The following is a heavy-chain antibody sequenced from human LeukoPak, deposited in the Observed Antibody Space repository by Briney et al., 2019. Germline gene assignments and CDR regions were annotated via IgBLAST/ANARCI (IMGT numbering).Heavy chain of an antibody. V-gene: IGHV4-39*07. CDR2: IYYSGST. D-gene: IGHD3-22*01. CDR1: GGSISSSNYY. Sequence: PSETLSLTCTVSGGSISSSNYYWGWIRQPPGKGLEWIGSIYYSGSTYYNPSLKSRVTISVDTSKNQFSLKLSSVTAADTAVYYCARVDGDNYYDSSGYIDYWGQGTLVTVSS. J-gene: IGHJ4*02. CDR3: ARVDGDNYYDSSGYIDY.